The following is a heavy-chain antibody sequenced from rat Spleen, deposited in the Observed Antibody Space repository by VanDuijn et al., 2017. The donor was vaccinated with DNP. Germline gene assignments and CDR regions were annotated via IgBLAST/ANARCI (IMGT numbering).Heavy chain of an antibody. CDR3: ASWAPIAPISTSNY. J-gene: IGHJ2*01. V-gene: IGHV5-58*01. Sequence: VQLKESGPGLVQPSRTLSLTCTVSGFSLPSYGVSWVRQPPGKGLEWIASINTDGGGTYYPDSVKGRFTISRDNAKNTVHLQMNSLRSADTATYYCASWAPIAPISTSNYWGQGVMVTVSS. D-gene: IGHD1-2*01. CDR1: GFSLPSYG. CDR2: INTDGGGT.